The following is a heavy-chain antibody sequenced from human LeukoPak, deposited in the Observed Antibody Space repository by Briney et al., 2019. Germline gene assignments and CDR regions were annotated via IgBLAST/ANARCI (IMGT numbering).Heavy chain of an antibody. CDR2: ISGGSSIM. J-gene: IGHJ3*01. V-gene: IGHV3-48*02. D-gene: IGHD3-10*01. CDR1: GLTFSSYS. Sequence: PGGSLRLSCAASGLTFSSYSMNWVRQAPGKGLEWVSYISGGSSIMYYADSVKGRFTISRDNAKNSLYLQMNSLRDADTAVYYCARGPDGSGTNAFDVWGQGTMVTVSS. CDR3: ARGPDGSGTNAFDV.